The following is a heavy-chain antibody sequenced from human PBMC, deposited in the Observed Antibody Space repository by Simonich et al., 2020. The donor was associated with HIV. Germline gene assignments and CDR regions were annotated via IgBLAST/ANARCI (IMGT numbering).Heavy chain of an antibody. CDR3: ARHSGYADAFDI. V-gene: IGHV4-38-2*01. Sequence: QVQLQESGPGLVKPSETLSLTCAVSGYYISSGYYWGWIRQPPGKGLEWIASYHVGSTYYNPSLTTRVTISVDTSKNQFSLKLSSVTAAVTAVYYCARHSGYADAFDIWGQGTMITVSS. J-gene: IGHJ3*02. D-gene: IGHD5-12*01. CDR1: GYYISSGYY. CDR2: YHVGST.